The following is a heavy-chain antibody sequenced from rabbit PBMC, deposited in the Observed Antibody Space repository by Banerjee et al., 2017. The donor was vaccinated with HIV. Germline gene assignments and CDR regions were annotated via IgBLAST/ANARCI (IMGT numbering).Heavy chain of an antibody. Sequence: QSLEESGGDLVKPEGSLTLTCTASGFSFSSGYDMCWVRQAPGKGLEWIGYIDPLFGSTYYASWVNGRFTISSHNAQNTLYLQLNSLTAADTATYFCVRDQPSSGYYRPYYFNLWGQGTLVTVS. V-gene: IGHV1S40*01. CDR1: GFSFSSGYD. J-gene: IGHJ4*01. CDR3: VRDQPSSGYYRPYYFNL. CDR2: IDPLFGST. D-gene: IGHD1-1*01.